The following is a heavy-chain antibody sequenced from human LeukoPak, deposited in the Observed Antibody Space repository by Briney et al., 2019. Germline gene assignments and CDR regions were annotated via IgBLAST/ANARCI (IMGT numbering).Heavy chain of an antibody. Sequence: GGSLRLXFAASGFTFSSYAMSWVRQAPGKGLEWVSDISGSGGGTHYADSVKGRFTMSRDNSKNTHYLQMNSLRAEDTAVYYCAKDHIGDGGYYYMDVWGKGTTVTVSS. J-gene: IGHJ6*03. CDR3: AKDHIGDGGYYYMDV. V-gene: IGHV3-23*01. CDR1: GFTFSSYA. CDR2: ISGSGGGT. D-gene: IGHD2-21*01.